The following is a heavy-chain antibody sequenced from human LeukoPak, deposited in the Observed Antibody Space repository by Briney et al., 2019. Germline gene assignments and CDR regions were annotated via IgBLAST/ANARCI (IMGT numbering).Heavy chain of an antibody. J-gene: IGHJ4*02. CDR3: AKDQNYYGSGSYYAY. Sequence: GGSLRLSCAASGFTFSSYAMSWVRLAPGKGLEWVSGISGSGDGTYFADSVKGRFTISRDNSKNTVYLQMNSLRAEDAAVYYCAKDQNYYGSGSYYAYWGQGTLVTVSS. D-gene: IGHD3-10*01. CDR2: ISGSGDGT. CDR1: GFTFSSYA. V-gene: IGHV3-23*01.